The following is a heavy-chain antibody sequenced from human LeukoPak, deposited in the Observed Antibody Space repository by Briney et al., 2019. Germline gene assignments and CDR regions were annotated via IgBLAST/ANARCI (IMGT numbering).Heavy chain of an antibody. CDR1: GYSFTSYW. J-gene: IGHJ4*02. CDR2: IYPGDSDT. V-gene: IGHV5-51*01. D-gene: IGHD3-22*01. Sequence: GESLKISCKGSGYSFTSYWIGWVRQMPGKGLEWMGIIYPGDSDTRYSPSFQGQVTISADKSISTAYLQWSSLKASDTAMYYCARQLPSRGSGYYSIDYWGQGTLVTVSS. CDR3: ARQLPSRGSGYYSIDY.